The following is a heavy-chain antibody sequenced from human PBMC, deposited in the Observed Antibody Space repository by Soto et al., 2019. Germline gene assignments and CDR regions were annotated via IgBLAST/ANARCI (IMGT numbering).Heavy chain of an antibody. CDR3: VRRAITATTKWGAFDV. V-gene: IGHV3-23*01. CDR2: ISPGADVS. D-gene: IGHD1-20*01. J-gene: IGHJ3*01. CDR1: GFTFSSFV. Sequence: EVQLLESGGGLVQPGGSLRLSCAASGFTFSSFVMNWVLQAPGKGLEWVSTISPGADVSHYTDSVKGRFTISRDNSRRKLHLQMDSLRVEDAAVYFCVRRAITATTKWGAFDVWGQGTAVTVSS.